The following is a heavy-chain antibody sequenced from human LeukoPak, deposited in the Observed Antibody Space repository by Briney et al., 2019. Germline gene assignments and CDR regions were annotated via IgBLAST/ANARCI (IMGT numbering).Heavy chain of an antibody. D-gene: IGHD7-27*01. CDR2: IYYSGST. CDR1: GGSISSGGYY. V-gene: IGHV4-31*03. CDR3: AGTGDLNWFDP. J-gene: IGHJ5*02. Sequence: PSQTLSLTCTVSGGSISSGGYYWSWIRQHPGKGLEWIGYIYYSGSTNYNPSLKSRVTISVDTSKNQFSLKLSSVTAADTAVYYCAGTGDLNWFDPWGQGTLVTVSS.